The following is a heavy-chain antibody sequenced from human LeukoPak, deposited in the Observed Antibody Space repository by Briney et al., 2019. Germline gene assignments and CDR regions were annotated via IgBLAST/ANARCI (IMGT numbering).Heavy chain of an antibody. CDR3: ARVPTYFYDTTGSYYQVY. V-gene: IGHV4-39*01. D-gene: IGHD3-22*01. Sequence: SETLSLTCAVSGGSISSSSYYWGWIRQPPGKGLEWIGSVYYSGSTYYNPSLKSRVTISVDTSKNQFSLKLSSVTAADTAVYYCARVPTYFYDTTGSYYQVYWGQGTLVTVSS. CDR2: VYYSGST. CDR1: GGSISSSSYY. J-gene: IGHJ4*02.